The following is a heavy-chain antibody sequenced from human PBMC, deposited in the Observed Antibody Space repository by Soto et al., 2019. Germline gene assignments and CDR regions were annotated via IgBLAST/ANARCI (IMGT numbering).Heavy chain of an antibody. CDR3: ALLTDGNAFDI. V-gene: IGHV1-69*02. J-gene: IGHJ3*02. CDR2: IIPILGIA. Sequence: SVKVSCTASGGTFSSYTISWVRQAPGQGLEWMGRIIPILGIANYAQKFQGRVTITADKSTSTAYMELSSLRSEDTAVYYCALLTDGNAFDIWGQGTMVTVSS. CDR1: GGTFSSYT.